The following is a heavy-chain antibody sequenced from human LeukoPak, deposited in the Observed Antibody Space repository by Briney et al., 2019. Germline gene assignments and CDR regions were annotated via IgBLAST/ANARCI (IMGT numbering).Heavy chain of an antibody. J-gene: IGHJ6*03. V-gene: IGHV4-34*01. Sequence: SETLSLTCAVYGGSFSAYYWNWIRQPPGKGLEWIGEINHSGSTNYNPSLKSRVTISVDTSKNQFSLKLSSVTAADTAVYYCARVSQLGTLYHYYYMDVWGNGTTVTVSS. CDR1: GGSFSAYY. D-gene: IGHD7-27*01. CDR2: INHSGST. CDR3: ARVSQLGTLYHYYYMDV.